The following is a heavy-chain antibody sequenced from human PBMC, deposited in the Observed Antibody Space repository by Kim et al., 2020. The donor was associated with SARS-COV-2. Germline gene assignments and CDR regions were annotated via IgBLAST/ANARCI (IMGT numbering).Heavy chain of an antibody. CDR3: ARAYQLPDY. CDR1: GFTFSSYT. D-gene: IGHD2-2*01. J-gene: IGHJ4*02. Sequence: GGSLRLSCAASGFTFSSYTMTWVRQAPGKGLEWVSSIVSSSSYIYYADSVKGRFTISRDNAKNSLYLQMNSLRAEDTAVYYCARAYQLPDYWGQGTLVTVSS. CDR2: IVSSSSYI. V-gene: IGHV3-21*01.